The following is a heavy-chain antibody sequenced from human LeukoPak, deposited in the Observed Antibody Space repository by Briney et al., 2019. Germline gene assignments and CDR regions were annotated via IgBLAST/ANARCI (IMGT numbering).Heavy chain of an antibody. CDR3: ARGYCTNGVCYWTFDY. D-gene: IGHD2-8*01. Sequence: ASVKVSCKASGYTFTGYYMHWVRQAPGQGLEWMGWINPNSGGTNYAQKFQGRVTMTRDTSISTAYMELSRLRSDDTAVYYCARGYCTNGVCYWTFDYWGQGTLVTVSS. V-gene: IGHV1-2*02. CDR2: INPNSGGT. CDR1: GYTFTGYY. J-gene: IGHJ4*02.